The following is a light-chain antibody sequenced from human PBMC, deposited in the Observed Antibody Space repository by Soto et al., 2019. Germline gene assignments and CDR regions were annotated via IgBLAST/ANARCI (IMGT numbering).Light chain of an antibody. CDR3: QQYYSTLPYT. CDR1: QSVLYSSNNKNY. CDR2: WAS. V-gene: IGKV4-1*01. J-gene: IGKJ2*01. Sequence: DIVMTQSPDSLAVSLGERATINCKSSQSVLYSSNNKNYLAWYQQKPGQPPKLLIYWASTRESGVPDRFSGSGSGTDFTLTISSLLAEDVAVYYCQQYYSTLPYTFGQGTTLEIK.